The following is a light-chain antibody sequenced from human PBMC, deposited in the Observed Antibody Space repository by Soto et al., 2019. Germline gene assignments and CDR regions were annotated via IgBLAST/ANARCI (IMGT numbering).Light chain of an antibody. V-gene: IGKV3-20*01. CDR3: QQYGSSAPIT. J-gene: IGKJ5*01. Sequence: ILLTQSPGTLSLSPGDRATLSCRASQSLGSGYLAWYQQKPGQAPSLLIYGASIRATGIPDRFSGSGSETDFTLTISRLEPEDFALYYCQQYGSSAPITFGQGTRLEIK. CDR2: GAS. CDR1: QSLGSGY.